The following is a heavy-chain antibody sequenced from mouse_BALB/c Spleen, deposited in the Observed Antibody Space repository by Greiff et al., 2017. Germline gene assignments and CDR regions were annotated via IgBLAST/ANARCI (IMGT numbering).Heavy chain of an antibody. CDR2: IWSGGST. Sequence: VMLVESGPGLVQPSQSLSITCTVSGFPLTSYGVHWVRQSPGKGLEWLGVIWSGGSTDYNAAFISRLSISKDNSKSQVFFKMNSLQANDTAIYYCARNERITTALDAMDYWGQGTSVTVSS. CDR3: ARNERITTALDAMDY. J-gene: IGHJ4*01. D-gene: IGHD1-2*01. CDR1: GFPLTSYG. V-gene: IGHV2-2*02.